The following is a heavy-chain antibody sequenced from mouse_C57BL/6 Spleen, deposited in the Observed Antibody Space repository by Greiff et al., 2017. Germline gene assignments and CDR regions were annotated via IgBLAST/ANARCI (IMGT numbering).Heavy chain of an antibody. V-gene: IGHV1-82*01. CDR3: VKIYYYGSSYAWYFDV. CDR1: GYAFSSSW. D-gene: IGHD1-1*01. Sequence: QVQLKESGPELVKPGASVKISCKASGYAFSSSWMNWVKQRPGKGLEWIGRIYPGDGDTNYNGKFKGKATLTADKSSSTAYMQLSSLTSEDSAVYFCVKIYYYGSSYAWYFDVWGTGTTVTVSS. CDR2: IYPGDGDT. J-gene: IGHJ1*03.